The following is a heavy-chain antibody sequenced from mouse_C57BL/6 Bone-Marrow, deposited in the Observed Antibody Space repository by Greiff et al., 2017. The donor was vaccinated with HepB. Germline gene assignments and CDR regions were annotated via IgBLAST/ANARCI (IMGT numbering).Heavy chain of an antibody. CDR3: ARSPIYDGYAWFAY. J-gene: IGHJ3*01. CDR2: IYPRSGNT. CDR1: GYTFTSYG. D-gene: IGHD2-3*01. V-gene: IGHV1-81*01. Sequence: VVRPGASVKLSCKASGYTFTSYGISWVKQRTGQGLEWIGEIYPRSGNTYYNEKFKGKATLTADKSSSTAYMELRSLTSEDSAVYFCARSPIYDGYAWFAYWGQGTLVTVSA.